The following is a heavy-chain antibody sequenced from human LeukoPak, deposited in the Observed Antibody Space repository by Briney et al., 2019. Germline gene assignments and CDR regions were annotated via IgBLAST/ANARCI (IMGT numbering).Heavy chain of an antibody. V-gene: IGHV1-8*01. D-gene: IGHD6-13*01. CDR1: GYTFTSYD. J-gene: IGHJ6*02. CDR3: ARASEAYSYTRSWYFYYYYGMDV. CDR2: MNPNRCNT. Sequence: ASVNVSCKASGYTFTSYDINWVRQATGQGLEWMGWMNPNRCNTGYAQKFEGRLTMTRNTSISTVYMKMCSSRSEDKVVNYCARASEAYSYTRSWYFYYYYGMDVWGQGTTVTVSS.